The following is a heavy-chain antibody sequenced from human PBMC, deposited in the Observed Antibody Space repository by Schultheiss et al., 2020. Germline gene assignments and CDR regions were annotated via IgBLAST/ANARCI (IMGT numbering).Heavy chain of an antibody. CDR1: GYTFTGYY. Sequence: ASVKVSCKASGYTFTGYYMHWVRQAPGQGLEWMGIINPSGGSTSYAQKFQGRVTMTRDTSTSTVYMELSSLRSEDTAVYYCARHRFGGYSGVDGLGIWDQGRMVTVSS. D-gene: IGHD2-21*01. CDR2: INPSGGST. V-gene: IGHV1-46*01. CDR3: ARHRFGGYSGVDGLGI. J-gene: IGHJ3*02.